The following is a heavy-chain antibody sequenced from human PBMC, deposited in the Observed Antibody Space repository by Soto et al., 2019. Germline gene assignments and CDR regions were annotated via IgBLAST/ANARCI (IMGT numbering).Heavy chain of an antibody. D-gene: IGHD2-21*02. CDR1: GGSFSGYY. CDR2: INHSGST. CDR3: ARVEPCGGDCYSDY. Sequence: SETLSLTCAVYGGSFSGYYWSWIRQPPGKGLEWIGEINHSGSTNYNPSLKSRVTISVDTSKNQFSLKLSSVTAADTAVYYCARVEPCGGDCYSDYWGQGTLVTVSS. V-gene: IGHV4-34*01. J-gene: IGHJ4*02.